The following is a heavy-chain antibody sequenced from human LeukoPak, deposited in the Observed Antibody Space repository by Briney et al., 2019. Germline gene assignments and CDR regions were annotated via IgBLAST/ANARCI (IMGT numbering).Heavy chain of an antibody. J-gene: IGHJ4*02. CDR1: GFSLGAYS. V-gene: IGHV3-23*01. CDR2: IFASNGGT. Sequence: GGSLRLSCVASGFSLGAYSMNWLRQTPGKGLEWLSAIFASNGGTDYADSVKGRFTISRDNSENTVYLQMNSLRAEDTAVYYCAQFGPGMAVGDYWGQGTLVTVSS. CDR3: AQFGPGMAVGDY. D-gene: IGHD2-8*01.